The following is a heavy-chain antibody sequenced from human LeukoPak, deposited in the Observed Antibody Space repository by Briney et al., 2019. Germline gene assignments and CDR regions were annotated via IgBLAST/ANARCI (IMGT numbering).Heavy chain of an antibody. D-gene: IGHD3-9*01. CDR2: IYYSGST. CDR3: ARERYFDWPKTYYFDY. Sequence: SETLSLTCTVSGGSISSYYWSWIRQPPGKGLEWIGYIYYSGSTNHNPSLKSRVTISVDTSKNQFSLKLSSVTAADTAVYYCARERYFDWPKTYYFDYWGQGTLVTVSS. V-gene: IGHV4-59*01. CDR1: GGSISSYY. J-gene: IGHJ4*02.